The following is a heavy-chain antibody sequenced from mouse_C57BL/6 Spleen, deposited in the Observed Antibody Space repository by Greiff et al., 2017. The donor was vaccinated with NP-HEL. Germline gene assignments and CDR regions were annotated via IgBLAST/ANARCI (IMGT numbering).Heavy chain of an antibody. CDR3: ARKKVRDYYAMDY. CDR1: GFTFSDYG. J-gene: IGHJ4*01. D-gene: IGHD2-14*01. CDR2: ISSGSSTI. Sequence: EVKLMESGGGLVKPGGSLKLSCAASGFTFSDYGMHWVRQAPEKGLEWVAYISSGSSTIYYAATVKGRFTISRDNAKNTLFLQMTSLRSEDTAMYYCARKKVRDYYAMDYWGQGTSVTVSS. V-gene: IGHV5-17*01.